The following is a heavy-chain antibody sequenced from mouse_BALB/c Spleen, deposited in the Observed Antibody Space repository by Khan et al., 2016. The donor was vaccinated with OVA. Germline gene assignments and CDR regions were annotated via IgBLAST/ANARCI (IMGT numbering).Heavy chain of an antibody. CDR2: INPSTGYT. Sequence: QVQLKQSGAELAKPGASVKMSCKASGYTFTSYWMHWVKQRPGQGLEWIGYINPSTGYTEYNQKFKDKATLTADKSSSTASMQLSSLTSEDSAVYYLARKGGNYYRFDYWGQGTTLTVST. D-gene: IGHD1-1*01. CDR3: ARKGGNYYRFDY. V-gene: IGHV1-7*01. J-gene: IGHJ2*01. CDR1: GYTFTSYW.